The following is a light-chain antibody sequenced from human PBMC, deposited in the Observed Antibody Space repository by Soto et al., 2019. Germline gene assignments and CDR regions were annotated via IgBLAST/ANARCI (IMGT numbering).Light chain of an antibody. CDR2: GAS. CDR1: QSVSSSY. V-gene: IGKV3-20*01. CDR3: QQYGSSPWT. Sequence: EIVLTQSPGTLSLSPGEGATLSCRASQSVSSSYLAWYQQNPGQAPRLLIYGASSRATGIPDRFSGSGSGTDFTLTISRLEPEDFAVYYCQQYGSSPWTFGQGTKVDIK. J-gene: IGKJ1*01.